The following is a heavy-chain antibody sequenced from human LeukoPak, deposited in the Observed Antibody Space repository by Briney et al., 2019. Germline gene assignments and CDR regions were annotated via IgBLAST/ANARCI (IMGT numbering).Heavy chain of an antibody. D-gene: IGHD2-2*01. J-gene: IGHJ4*02. CDR2: ISGSGGST. CDR1: GFTFSSYA. Sequence: GGSLRLSCAASGFTFSSYAMSWVRQAPGKGLEWVSAISGSGGSTYYADSVKGRFTISRDISKNTLYLQMNSLNAEDTAVYYCAKDPSPAGYYFDYWGQGTLVTVSS. CDR3: AKDPSPAGYYFDY. V-gene: IGHV3-23*01.